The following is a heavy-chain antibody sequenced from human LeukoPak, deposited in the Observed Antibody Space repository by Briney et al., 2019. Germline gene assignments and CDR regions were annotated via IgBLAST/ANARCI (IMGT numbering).Heavy chain of an antibody. CDR2: ISSSSSYI. CDR3: ARDLTYSSSWYWTFDY. J-gene: IGHJ4*02. D-gene: IGHD6-13*01. CDR1: GITFSSYS. Sequence: PGGSLRLSCAASGITFSSYSMNWVRQAPGKGLEWVSSISSSSSYIYYADSVKGRFTISRDNAKNSLYLQMNSLRAEDTAVYYCARDLTYSSSWYWTFDYWGQGTLVTVSS. V-gene: IGHV3-21*01.